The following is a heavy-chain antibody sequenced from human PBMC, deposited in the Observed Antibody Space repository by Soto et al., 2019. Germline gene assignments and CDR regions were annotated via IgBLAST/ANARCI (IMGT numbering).Heavy chain of an antibody. Sequence: PSETLSLTCAVYGGSFHGYYWSWIRQPPGKGLEWIGEINHSGSVNFNPTFKSRVSISLDTSKNQMSLQLSSVSAADTAVYYCAKGPQAGYYDPGPFYSSVPCGQGTLLTVSS. CDR2: INHSGSV. CDR1: GGSFHGYY. J-gene: IGHJ5*02. D-gene: IGHD3-16*01. CDR3: AKGPQAGYYDPGPFYSSVP. V-gene: IGHV4-34*01.